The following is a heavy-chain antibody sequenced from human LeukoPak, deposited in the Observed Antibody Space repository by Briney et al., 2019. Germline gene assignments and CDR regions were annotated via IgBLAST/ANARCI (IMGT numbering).Heavy chain of an antibody. J-gene: IGHJ4*02. V-gene: IGHV3-64D*06. CDR3: VKGGRVGISQQLIPAVFDY. Sequence: GGSLRLSCSASEFTFSSYAMHWVRQAPGKGLEYVSGISSNGDITYYADSVKGRFTISRDNSKNTLSFQISSLKTEDSAVYYCVKGGRVGISQQLIPAVFDYWGQGTLVTVSS. CDR1: EFTFSSYA. D-gene: IGHD6-13*01. CDR2: ISSNGDIT.